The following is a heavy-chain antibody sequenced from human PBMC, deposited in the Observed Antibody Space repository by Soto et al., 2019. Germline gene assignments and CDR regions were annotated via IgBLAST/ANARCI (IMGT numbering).Heavy chain of an antibody. Sequence: QVQLVQSGAEVTKPGSSVKVSCKASGGTFSSYAISWVRQVHGQGLEWMGGFIPIFGTANYAQKFQGRVTITADESTITAYMELSSLRSEDTAAYYCATILTTVTTRYYYYGMDVWGQGTTVTVSS. V-gene: IGHV1-69*12. CDR3: ATILTTVTTRYYYYGMDV. D-gene: IGHD4-4*01. CDR1: GGTFSSYA. CDR2: FIPIFGTA. J-gene: IGHJ6*02.